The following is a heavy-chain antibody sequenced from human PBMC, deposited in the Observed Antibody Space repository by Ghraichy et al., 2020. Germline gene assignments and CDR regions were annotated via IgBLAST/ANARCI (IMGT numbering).Heavy chain of an antibody. CDR2: IYYSGST. CDR1: GGSVSSGSYY. V-gene: IGHV4-61*01. Sequence: SETLSLTCTVSGGSVSSGSYYWSWIRQPPGKGLEWIGYIYYSGSTNYNPSLKSRVTISVDTSKNQFSLKLSSVTAADTAVYYCARELWFGELLFGYYYGMDVWGQGTTVTGSS. D-gene: IGHD3-10*01. J-gene: IGHJ6*02. CDR3: ARELWFGELLFGYYYGMDV.